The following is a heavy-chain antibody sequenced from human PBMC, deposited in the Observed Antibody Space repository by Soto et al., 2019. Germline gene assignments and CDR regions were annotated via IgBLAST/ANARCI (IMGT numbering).Heavy chain of an antibody. CDR3: AKGDYYYDSSPVDV. CDR2: ISYDGSNK. D-gene: IGHD3-22*01. CDR1: GFTFISYG. Sequence: LRLSCAASGFTFISYGMHWVRQAPGKGLEWVAVISYDGSNKYYADSVKGRFTISRDNSKNTLYLQMNSLRAEDTAVYYCAKGDYYYDSSPVDVWGQGTTVTVSS. J-gene: IGHJ6*02. V-gene: IGHV3-30*18.